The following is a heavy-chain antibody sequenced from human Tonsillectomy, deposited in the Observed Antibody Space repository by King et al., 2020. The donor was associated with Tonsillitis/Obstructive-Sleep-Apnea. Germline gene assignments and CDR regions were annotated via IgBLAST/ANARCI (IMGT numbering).Heavy chain of an antibody. Sequence: QLVQSGGGLVQPGGSLRLSCTASGFTFNYYEMTWVRQAPGKGLEWVSFISSSGNIMYYADSVKGRFTISRDNAKNSTYLQMNSLRADDTAVYYCARDRYIVVIPAAVDAFDIWGQGTLVTVSS. V-gene: IGHV3-48*03. CDR3: ARDRYIVVIPAAVDAFDI. CDR1: GFTFNYYE. CDR2: ISSSGNIM. J-gene: IGHJ3*02. D-gene: IGHD2-2*01.